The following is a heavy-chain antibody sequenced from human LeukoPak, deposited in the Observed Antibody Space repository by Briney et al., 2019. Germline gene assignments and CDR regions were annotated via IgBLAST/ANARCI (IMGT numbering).Heavy chain of an antibody. Sequence: GASVKVSCKASGYTFTSYGISWVRQAPGQGLEWMGWISAYNGNTNYAQKLQGRVTMTTDTSTSTGYMELRSLRSDDTAVYYCAREYGYYDSSGYYSDYWGQGTLVTVSS. CDR2: ISAYNGNT. D-gene: IGHD3-22*01. V-gene: IGHV1-18*01. J-gene: IGHJ4*02. CDR1: GYTFTSYG. CDR3: AREYGYYDSSGYYSDY.